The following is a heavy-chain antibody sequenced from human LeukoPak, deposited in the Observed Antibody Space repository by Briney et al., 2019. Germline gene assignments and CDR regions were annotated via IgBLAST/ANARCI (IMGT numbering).Heavy chain of an antibody. Sequence: SETLSLTCTVSGGSISSGSYYWSWIRQPAGKGLEWIGRIYTSGSTNYNPSLKSRVTISVDTSKNQFSLKLSSVTAADTAVYYCARDRGILTLWGQGTLVTVSS. J-gene: IGHJ4*02. V-gene: IGHV4-61*02. CDR1: GGSISSGSYY. CDR2: IYTSGST. D-gene: IGHD2-8*01. CDR3: ARDRGILTL.